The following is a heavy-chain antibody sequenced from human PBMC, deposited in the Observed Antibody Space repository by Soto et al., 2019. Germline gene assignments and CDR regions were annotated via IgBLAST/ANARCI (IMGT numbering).Heavy chain of an antibody. J-gene: IGHJ4*02. Sequence: GESLKISCSGSGYDFNTNWFGWVRQLPGRGLEWVGIMYPADSDTRYNPSLQGHVTLSVDVTVSTAFLQWRSLETSDTGMYFCARLPRDCNKTSCYYADHWGQGTQVTVSS. CDR1: GYDFNTNW. CDR3: ARLPRDCNKTSCYYADH. D-gene: IGHD3-3*01. CDR2: MYPADSDT. V-gene: IGHV5-51*01.